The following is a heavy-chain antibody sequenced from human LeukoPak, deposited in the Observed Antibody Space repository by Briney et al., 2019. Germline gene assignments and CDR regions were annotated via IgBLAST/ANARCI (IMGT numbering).Heavy chain of an antibody. Sequence: GGSLRLSCAASGFTFRSYGMHWVRQAPGKGLEWVAFIRFDGSNKYYADSVKGRFTISRDNSQNTLYLQMNSLRAEDTAVYYCAKVLSDILTSYRLPRDAFDIWGQGTMVTVSS. CDR1: GFTFRSYG. D-gene: IGHD3-9*01. J-gene: IGHJ3*02. CDR3: AKVLSDILTSYRLPRDAFDI. V-gene: IGHV3-30*02. CDR2: IRFDGSNK.